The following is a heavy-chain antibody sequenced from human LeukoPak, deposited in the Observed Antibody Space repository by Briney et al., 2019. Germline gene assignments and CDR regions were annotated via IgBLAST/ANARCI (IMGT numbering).Heavy chain of an antibody. CDR2: ISYDGSIK. Sequence: PGRSLRLSCAASGFTFNSYAMHWVRQAPGKGLEWVAFISYDGSIKYYADSVKGRFTISRNNSKNTLYLQMNSLRAEDTAVYYCAKDFDFWSGNHAFDIWGQGTMVTVSS. J-gene: IGHJ3*02. CDR1: GFTFNSYA. V-gene: IGHV3-30-3*01. D-gene: IGHD3-3*01. CDR3: AKDFDFWSGNHAFDI.